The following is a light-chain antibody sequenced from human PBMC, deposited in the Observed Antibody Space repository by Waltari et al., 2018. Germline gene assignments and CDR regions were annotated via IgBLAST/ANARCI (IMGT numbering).Light chain of an antibody. J-gene: IGKJ2*01. CDR3: QQSFSTQFT. CDR1: QTISTY. V-gene: IGKV1-39*01. Sequence: DIQLTQSPSSLSASVGDRVAITCRTSQTISTYLNWYQQKPGKAPKLLISAASTLESGIPSRFRGSGAGTEFTLTITSLQPEDFATYYCQQSFSTQFTFGQGTKLQIK. CDR2: AAS.